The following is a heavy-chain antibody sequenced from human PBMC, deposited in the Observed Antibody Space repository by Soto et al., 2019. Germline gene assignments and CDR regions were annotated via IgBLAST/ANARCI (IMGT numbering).Heavy chain of an antibody. CDR1: GYTFTSYG. CDR2: ISAYNGNT. V-gene: IGHV1-18*01. CDR3: ARFTIFGVAPQFYYYYMDV. J-gene: IGHJ6*03. Sequence: ASVKVSCKASGYTFTSYGINWVRQAPGQGLEWMGWISAYNGNTNYAQKLQGRVTMTTDTSTSTAYMELRSLRSDDTAVYYCARFTIFGVAPQFYYYYMDVWGKGTTVTVSS. D-gene: IGHD3-3*01.